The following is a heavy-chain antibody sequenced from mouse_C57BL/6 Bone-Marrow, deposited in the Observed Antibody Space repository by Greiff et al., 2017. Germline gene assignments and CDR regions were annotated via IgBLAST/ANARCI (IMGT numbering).Heavy chain of an antibody. V-gene: IGHV2-6*01. CDR3: ASELFAY. Sequence: VHLVESGPGLVAPSQSLSITCTVSGFSLTSYGVDWVRQSPGKSLEWLGVIWGVGSTNYNSALKSRLSISKDNCKSQVFLKMNSLQTDETAMYYCASELFAYWGQGTLVTVSA. J-gene: IGHJ3*01. CDR2: IWGVGST. CDR1: GFSLTSYG.